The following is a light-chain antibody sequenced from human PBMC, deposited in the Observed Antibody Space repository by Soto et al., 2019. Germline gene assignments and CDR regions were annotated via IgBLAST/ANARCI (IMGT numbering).Light chain of an antibody. CDR3: SSYTTNSTPVV. J-gene: IGLJ2*01. V-gene: IGLV2-14*01. CDR1: SGDIGGYNY. CDR2: EVT. Sequence: QSVLTQPASVSGSPGQSITISCTGTSGDIGGYNYVSWYQQHPGKAPKLLISEVTKRPSGVSNRFSGSKSGNTASLTISGLQAEDEADYYCSSYTTNSTPVVFGGGTKVTVL.